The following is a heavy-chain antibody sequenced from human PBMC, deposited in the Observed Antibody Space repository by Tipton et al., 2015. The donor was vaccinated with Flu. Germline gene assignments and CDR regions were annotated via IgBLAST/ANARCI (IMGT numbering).Heavy chain of an antibody. CDR2: IYTSGST. CDR3: ARAEDTAMAYLDY. Sequence: TLSLTCTVSGGSISSGSYYWSWIRQPAGKGLEWIGRIYTSGSTNYNPSLKSRVTLSVDTSKNQFSLKLSSVTAADTAVYYCARAEDTAMAYLDYWGQGTLVTVSS. D-gene: IGHD5-18*01. V-gene: IGHV4-61*02. J-gene: IGHJ4*02. CDR1: GGSISSGSYY.